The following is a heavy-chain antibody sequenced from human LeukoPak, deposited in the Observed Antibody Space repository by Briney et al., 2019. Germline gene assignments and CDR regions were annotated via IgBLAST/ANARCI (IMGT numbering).Heavy chain of an antibody. CDR3: ARGRDSSSWYPSYWYFDL. D-gene: IGHD6-13*01. V-gene: IGHV4-34*01. Sequence: SETLSLTCAVYGGSFSGYYWSWIRQPPGKGLECIGEISHSGSTNYKPSLKSRVTISVDTSKNQFSLKQSSVTAADTAVYYCARGRDSSSWYPSYWYFDLWGRGTLVTVSS. J-gene: IGHJ2*01. CDR1: GGSFSGYY. CDR2: ISHSGST.